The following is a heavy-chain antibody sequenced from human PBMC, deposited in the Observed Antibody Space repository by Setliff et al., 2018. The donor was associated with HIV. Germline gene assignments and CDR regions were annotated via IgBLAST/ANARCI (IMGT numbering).Heavy chain of an antibody. CDR2: ISYTGST. Sequence: PAETLSLTCTVSGGSISSSSHYWGWIRQSPGKGLEWIGTISYTGSTYYDPSLKSRVTISLDTSKNQFFLKLSSVTAPDTAIYYCARQTWEYYDTLTGYYRSPKNFDSWGQGTLVTVSS. CDR3: ARQTWEYYDTLTGYYRSPKNFDS. J-gene: IGHJ4*02. CDR1: GGSISSSSHY. V-gene: IGHV4-39*01. D-gene: IGHD3-9*01.